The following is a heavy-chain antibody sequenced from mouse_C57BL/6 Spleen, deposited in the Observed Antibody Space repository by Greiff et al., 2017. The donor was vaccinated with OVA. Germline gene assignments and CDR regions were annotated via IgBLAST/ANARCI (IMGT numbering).Heavy chain of an antibody. D-gene: IGHD3-2*02. Sequence: EVKLVESGEGLVKPGGSLKLSCAASGFTFSSYAMSWVRQTPEKRLEWVAYISRGGDYIYYADTVKGRFTISRDNARNTLYLQMSSLKSEDTAMYYCTRDLDSSGYGGFAYWGQGTLVTVSA. J-gene: IGHJ3*01. CDR1: GFTFSSYA. V-gene: IGHV5-9-1*02. CDR2: ISRGGDYI. CDR3: TRDLDSSGYGGFAY.